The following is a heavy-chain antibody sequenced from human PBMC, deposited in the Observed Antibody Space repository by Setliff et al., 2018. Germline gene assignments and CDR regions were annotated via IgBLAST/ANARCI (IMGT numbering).Heavy chain of an antibody. Sequence: SETLSLTCAVYGGSFSDFYWIWIRQPPGEGLEWIGEITHRRVTTYNPSLQSRAAISLDTSKRRFSLKLGSVSAAETAVYYCARGRDVFPVPPYMDVWAEGTTVTVSS. V-gene: IGHV4-34*01. CDR2: ITHRRVT. CDR3: ARGRDVFPVPPYMDV. CDR1: GGSFSDFY. J-gene: IGHJ6*03. D-gene: IGHD3-10*02.